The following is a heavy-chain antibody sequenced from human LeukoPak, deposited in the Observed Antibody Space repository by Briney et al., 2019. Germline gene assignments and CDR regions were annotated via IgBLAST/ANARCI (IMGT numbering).Heavy chain of an antibody. CDR1: GFTFSSYA. CDR2: ISGSGGST. J-gene: IGHJ4*02. CDR3: AKNRYFDWTYFDY. D-gene: IGHD3-9*01. Sequence: PGGSLRLSCAASGFTFSSYAMSRVRQAPGKGLEWVSAISGSGGSTYYADSVKGRFTISRDNSKNTPYLQMNSLRAEDTAVYYCAKNRYFDWTYFDYWGQGTLVTVSS. V-gene: IGHV3-23*01.